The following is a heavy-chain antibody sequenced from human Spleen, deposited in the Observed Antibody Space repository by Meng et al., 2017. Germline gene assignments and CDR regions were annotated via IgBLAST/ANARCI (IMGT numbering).Heavy chain of an antibody. CDR2: INPNKGRT. CDR1: GYTFTDYC. CDR3: TREKAPGHFDY. V-gene: IGHV1-46*01. Sequence: QVQLVQSGAEVMKPGASLRVSCRASGYTFTDYCLHWVRQAPGQGLEWLGTINPNKGRTNYAQRFQDRVTLTRDTSTSTVYMELSSLGSEDTALYYCTREKAPGHFDYLGQGILVTVSS. J-gene: IGHJ4*02.